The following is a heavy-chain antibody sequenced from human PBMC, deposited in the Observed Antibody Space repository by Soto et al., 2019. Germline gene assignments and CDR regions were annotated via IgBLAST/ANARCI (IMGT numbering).Heavy chain of an antibody. CDR2: IYYSGST. CDR3: AREEVVGAIDY. Sequence: SETLSLTCTVSGGSISSYYWSWIRQPPGKGLEWIGYIYYSGSTNYNPSPKSRVTISVDTSKNQFSLKLSSVTAADTAVYYCAREEVVGAIDYWGQGTLVTVSS. V-gene: IGHV4-59*01. CDR1: GGSISSYY. D-gene: IGHD1-26*01. J-gene: IGHJ4*02.